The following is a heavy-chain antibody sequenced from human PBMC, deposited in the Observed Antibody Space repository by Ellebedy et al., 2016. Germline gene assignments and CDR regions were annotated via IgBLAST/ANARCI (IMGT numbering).Heavy chain of an antibody. CDR1: GYTFSSYW. CDR2: IYPGDSDT. V-gene: IGHV5-51*01. Sequence: GESLKISXRGSGYTFSSYWIGWVRQMPGQGLEWMGIIYPGDSDTRYSPSFQGQVTISADKSTSTAYLQWRSLKALDTAMYYCARRQLDPRSPWFGAFDIWGQGTMVTVSS. J-gene: IGHJ3*02. CDR3: ARRQLDPRSPWFGAFDI. D-gene: IGHD3-10*01.